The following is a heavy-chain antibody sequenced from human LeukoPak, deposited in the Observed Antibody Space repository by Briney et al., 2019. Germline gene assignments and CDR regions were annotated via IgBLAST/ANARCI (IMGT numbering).Heavy chain of an antibody. CDR3: ARAAGGYNYGPFDN. CDR1: GFTFSGSA. V-gene: IGHV3-73*01. J-gene: IGHJ4*02. D-gene: IGHD5-18*01. CDR2: IRSKANSYAT. Sequence: GGSLRLSCAASGFTFSGSAMHWVRQASGKGLEWVGRIRSKANSYATAYAASVKGRFTISRDNAKNSLYLQMHSLRAEDTAVYYCARAAGGYNYGPFDNWGQGTLVTVSS.